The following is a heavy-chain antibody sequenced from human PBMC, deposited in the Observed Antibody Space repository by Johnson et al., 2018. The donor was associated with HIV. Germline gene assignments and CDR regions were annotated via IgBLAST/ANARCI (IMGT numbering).Heavy chain of an antibody. V-gene: IGHV3-30*04. CDR3: ARFEAFSTTHRVVGEAFDI. CDR2: IPYDGGNK. Sequence: QVQLVESGGGVVQPGRSLRLSCAASGFTFSSYAMHWVRQAPGKGLEWVAVIPYDGGNKYYADSVKGRFTISRDNAMNSLYLQMDSLRAEDTAVYYCARFEAFSTTHRVVGEAFDIWGQGTMVIVSS. D-gene: IGHD3-10*01. CDR1: GFTFSSYA. J-gene: IGHJ3*02.